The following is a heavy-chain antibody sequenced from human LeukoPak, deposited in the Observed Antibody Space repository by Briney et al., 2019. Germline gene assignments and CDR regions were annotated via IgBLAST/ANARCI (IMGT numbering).Heavy chain of an antibody. Sequence: GGSLRLSCAASGFTFSSYAMSWVRQAPGKGLDWVSSISGSGGDTYYADSVKGRFTISRDNSKNTLYLQMNSLRAEDTAVYYCAKYYGDDPDYYYYMDVWGKGTTVTISS. V-gene: IGHV3-23*01. CDR2: ISGSGGDT. D-gene: IGHD4-17*01. CDR1: GFTFSSYA. CDR3: AKYYGDDPDYYYYMDV. J-gene: IGHJ6*03.